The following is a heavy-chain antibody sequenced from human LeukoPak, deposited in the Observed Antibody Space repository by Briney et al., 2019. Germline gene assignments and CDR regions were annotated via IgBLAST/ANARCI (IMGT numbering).Heavy chain of an antibody. V-gene: IGHV3-66*01. J-gene: IGHJ4*02. D-gene: IGHD1-7*01. CDR1: GFSVDSRF. CDR3: ARGTSGTTTFDF. CDR2: ITPGGHT. Sequence: GGSLRLSCTASGFSVDSRFMNCVRQAPGKGPEWVSFITPGGHTDYTESVKGRFTIYRDNVRNTLSLQMNSLRVEDTAVYYCARGTSGTTTFDFWGPGTLVTVSS.